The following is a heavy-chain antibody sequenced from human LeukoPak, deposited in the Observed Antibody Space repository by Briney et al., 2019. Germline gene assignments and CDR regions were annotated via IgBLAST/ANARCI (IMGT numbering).Heavy chain of an antibody. CDR1: GYTFTGYY. V-gene: IGHV1-2*06. D-gene: IGHD6-6*01. Sequence: ASVKVSCTASGYTFTGYYMHWVRQAPGQGLEWMGRINPNSGGTNYAQKFQGRVTMTRDTSISTAYMELSRLRSDDTAVYYCARGSYSSSAIFDYWGQGTLVTVSS. CDR2: INPNSGGT. CDR3: ARGSYSSSAIFDY. J-gene: IGHJ4*02.